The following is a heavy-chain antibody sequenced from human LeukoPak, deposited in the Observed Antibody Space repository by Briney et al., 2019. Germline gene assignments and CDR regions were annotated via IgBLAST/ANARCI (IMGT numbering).Heavy chain of an antibody. J-gene: IGHJ4*02. D-gene: IGHD6-19*01. CDR2: ISSSGDST. CDR1: RFTFSSDA. Sequence: GGSLRLSCAASRFTFSSDAMTWVRQAPGKGLDWVSIISSSGDSTYYADSVKGRFTISRDNSKNTLYLQMNSLRAEDTAVYYCAKKFSVSAWIFDYWGQGTLVTVSS. V-gene: IGHV3-23*01. CDR3: AKKFSVSAWIFDY.